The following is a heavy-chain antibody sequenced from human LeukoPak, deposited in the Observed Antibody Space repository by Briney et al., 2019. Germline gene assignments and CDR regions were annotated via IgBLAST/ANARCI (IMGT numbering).Heavy chain of an antibody. CDR2: ISSNGGST. Sequence: GGSLRLSCAASGFTFSSYAMHWVRQAPGKGLEYVSAISSNGGSTYYANSVKGRFTISRDNSKNTLYLQMNSLRAEDTALYYRARGRNWFDPWGQGILVTVSS. CDR1: GFTFSSYA. CDR3: ARGRNWFDP. V-gene: IGHV3-64*01. J-gene: IGHJ5*02.